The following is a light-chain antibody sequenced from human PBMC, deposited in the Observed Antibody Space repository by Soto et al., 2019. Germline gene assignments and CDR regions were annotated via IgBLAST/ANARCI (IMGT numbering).Light chain of an antibody. Sequence: EIVLTQSPATLSLSPGERATLSCRASQSVSSSSLAWYQQQPGQAPRLLIYATSSRATGIPDRFSGSGSGTDFTLTISRLEPEDFAVYYCQQYGNSPITFGQGTRLEIK. CDR1: QSVSSSS. J-gene: IGKJ5*01. CDR3: QQYGNSPIT. V-gene: IGKV3-20*01. CDR2: ATS.